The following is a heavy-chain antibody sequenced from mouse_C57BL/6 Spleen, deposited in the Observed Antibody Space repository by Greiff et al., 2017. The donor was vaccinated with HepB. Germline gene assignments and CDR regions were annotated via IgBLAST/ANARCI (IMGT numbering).Heavy chain of an antibody. CDR3: ARDPGDYGAWFAY. Sequence: EVQLVESGGGLVKPGGSLKLSCAASGFTFSSYAMSWVRQTPEKRLEWVATISDGGSYTYYPDNVKGRFTISRDNAKNNLYLQMSHLKSEDTAMYYCARDPGDYGAWFAYWGQGTLVTVSA. J-gene: IGHJ3*01. V-gene: IGHV5-4*01. D-gene: IGHD2-4*01. CDR2: ISDGGSYT. CDR1: GFTFSSYA.